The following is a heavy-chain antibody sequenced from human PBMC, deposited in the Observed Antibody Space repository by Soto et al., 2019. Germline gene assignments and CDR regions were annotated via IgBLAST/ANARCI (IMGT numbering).Heavy chain of an antibody. CDR2: ISADNGNT. CDR1: GYTFTSYG. J-gene: IGHJ6*02. D-gene: IGHD6-13*01. Sequence: QVQLVQSGAEVKKPGASVKVSCKASGYTFTSYGISWVRQAPGQGLEWRGWISADNGNTNYAQKLQGRVTMTTDTSTSTDYMELRSLRSDDTAVYYCARDLGSSWYFYYYGMDVWGQGPTVTVSS. V-gene: IGHV1-18*01. CDR3: ARDLGSSWYFYYYGMDV.